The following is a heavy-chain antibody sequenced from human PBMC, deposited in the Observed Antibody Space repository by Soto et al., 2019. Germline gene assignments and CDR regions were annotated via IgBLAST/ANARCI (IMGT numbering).Heavy chain of an antibody. J-gene: IGHJ4*02. CDR2: IYYSGST. D-gene: IGHD6-19*01. V-gene: IGHV4-59*01. Sequence: QVQLQESGPGLVKPSETLSLTCTVSGGSISSYYWSWIRQPPGKGLEWIGYIYYSGSTNYNPSLKRRVTISVDTSKNQFSLKLSSVTAADTAVYYCARAPYRTFVAGADFDYWGQGTLVTVSS. CDR1: GGSISSYY. CDR3: ARAPYRTFVAGADFDY.